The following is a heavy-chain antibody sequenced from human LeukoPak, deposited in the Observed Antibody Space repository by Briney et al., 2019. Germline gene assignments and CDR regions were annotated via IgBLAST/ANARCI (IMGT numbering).Heavy chain of an antibody. D-gene: IGHD6-13*01. CDR1: GFTFSSYA. J-gene: IGHJ4*02. Sequence: GGSLRLSCAASGFTFSSYAMSWVRQAPGKGLEWVSATSGSGGSTYYADSVKGRFTISRDNSKNTLYLQMNSLRAEDTAVYYCARINPGYSSSWYGRYFDYWGQGTLVTVSS. CDR2: TSGSGGST. V-gene: IGHV3-23*01. CDR3: ARINPGYSSSWYGRYFDY.